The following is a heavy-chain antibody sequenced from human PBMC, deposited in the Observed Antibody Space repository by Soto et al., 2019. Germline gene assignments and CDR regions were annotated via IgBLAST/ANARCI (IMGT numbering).Heavy chain of an antibody. Sequence: QLQLQESGPGLVKPSGTLSVTCSVSGGSISSRDWWTWVRQAPGKGLEWIDKIYHGGGTNFSPSLRGRVNISIDKSRKFFSLTLNSVTAADTAIYFCATGNVDSMLESWGRGTLVTVSS. J-gene: IGHJ4*02. CDR2: IYHGGGT. CDR1: GGSISSRDW. D-gene: IGHD3-3*01. CDR3: ATGNVDSMLES. V-gene: IGHV4-4*02.